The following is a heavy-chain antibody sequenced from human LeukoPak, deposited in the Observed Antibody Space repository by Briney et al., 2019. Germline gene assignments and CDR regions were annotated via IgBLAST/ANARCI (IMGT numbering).Heavy chain of an antibody. CDR1: GGSISSYY. D-gene: IGHD4-17*01. V-gene: IGHV4-59*01. J-gene: IGHJ4*02. Sequence: PSETLSLTCTVSGGSISSYYWSWIRQPPGKGLEWIGYIYYSGSTNYNPSLKSRVTISVDTSKNQFSLKLSSVTAADTAVYYCARGRRDYGVFYYWGQGTLVTVSS. CDR2: IYYSGST. CDR3: ARGRRDYGVFYY.